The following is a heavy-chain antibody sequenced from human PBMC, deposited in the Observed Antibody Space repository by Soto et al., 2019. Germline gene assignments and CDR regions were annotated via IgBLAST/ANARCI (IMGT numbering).Heavy chain of an antibody. CDR2: ISAYNGNT. V-gene: IGHV1-18*04. CDR3: ARGRSPDYSSSWSHLFDP. D-gene: IGHD6-13*01. Sequence: QVQLVQSGAEVKKPGASVKVSCKASGYTFTSYGISWVQQAPGQGLEWMGWISAYNGNTNYAQKLQGRVTMTTDTSTSTAYMELRSLRSDDTAVYYCARGRSPDYSSSWSHLFDPWGQGTLVTVSS. CDR1: GYTFTSYG. J-gene: IGHJ5*02.